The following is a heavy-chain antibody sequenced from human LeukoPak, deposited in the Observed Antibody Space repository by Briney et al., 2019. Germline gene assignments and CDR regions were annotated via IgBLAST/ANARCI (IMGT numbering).Heavy chain of an antibody. CDR2: ISSSSSTI. Sequence: GGSLRLSCAASGFTFSDYYMGWIRQAPGKGLEWVSYISSSSSTIYYTDSVKGRFTISRDNAKNSLYLQMNSLRADDTAVYYCARGRFYDYWGQGTLVTVSS. CDR3: ARGRFYDY. CDR1: GFTFSDYY. D-gene: IGHD2/OR15-2a*01. V-gene: IGHV3-11*04. J-gene: IGHJ4*02.